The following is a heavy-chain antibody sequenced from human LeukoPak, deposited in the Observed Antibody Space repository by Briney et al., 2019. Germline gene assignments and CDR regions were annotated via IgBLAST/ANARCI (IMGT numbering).Heavy chain of an antibody. Sequence: PSQTLSLTCAVSGGSISSSSYYWGWIRQPPGKGLEWIGSIYYSGSTYYNPSLKSRVTISVDTSKNQFSLKLSSVTAADTAVYHCARAQYYYDSSGYTAFDIWGQGTMVTVSS. CDR2: IYYSGST. V-gene: IGHV4-39*01. D-gene: IGHD3-22*01. J-gene: IGHJ3*02. CDR3: ARAQYYYDSSGYTAFDI. CDR1: GGSISSSSYY.